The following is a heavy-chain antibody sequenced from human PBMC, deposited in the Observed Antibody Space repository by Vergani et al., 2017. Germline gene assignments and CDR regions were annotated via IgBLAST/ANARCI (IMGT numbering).Heavy chain of an antibody. J-gene: IGHJ6*02. CDR3: ARDDPGCGEQFYYYYGMDV. CDR2: ISAYNGNT. V-gene: IGHV1-18*01. D-gene: IGHD3-10*01. CDR1: GYTFTSYG. Sequence: QVQLVQSGAEVKKPGASVKVSCKASGYTFTSYGISWVRQAPGQGLEWMGWISAYNGNTNYAQKLQGRVTMTTDTSTSTAYMELRSLRSDDTAVYYCARDDPGCGEQFYYYYGMDVWGQGTTVTVSS.